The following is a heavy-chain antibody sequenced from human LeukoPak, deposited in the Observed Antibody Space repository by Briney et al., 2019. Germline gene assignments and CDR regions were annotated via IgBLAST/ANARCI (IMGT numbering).Heavy chain of an antibody. CDR1: GFTVSSNY. Sequence: GGSLRLSCAASGFTVSSNYISWVRQAPGKGLEWVSVIYSGGSTYYADSVKGRFTISRDNSKNTLFLQMNSLSVEDTAVYYCAKGPTYCSSTSCPPDYWGQGTLVTVSS. J-gene: IGHJ4*02. CDR2: IYSGGST. CDR3: AKGPTYCSSTSCPPDY. V-gene: IGHV3-53*01. D-gene: IGHD2-2*01.